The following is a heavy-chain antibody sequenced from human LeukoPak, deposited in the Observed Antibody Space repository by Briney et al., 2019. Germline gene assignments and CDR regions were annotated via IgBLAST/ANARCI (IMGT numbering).Heavy chain of an antibody. V-gene: IGHV3-21*01. J-gene: IGHJ4*02. D-gene: IGHD2-15*01. CDR2: ISSGSSYI. CDR1: GLTFSRYS. Sequence: PGGSLRLSCAASGLTFSRYSMNWVCQAPGKGLEWVSSISSGSSYIYYADSVKGRFTISRDNAKNSLYLQMNSLRAEDTAVYYCARAVVAAATNTFDYWGQGTLVTVSS. CDR3: ARAVVAAATNTFDY.